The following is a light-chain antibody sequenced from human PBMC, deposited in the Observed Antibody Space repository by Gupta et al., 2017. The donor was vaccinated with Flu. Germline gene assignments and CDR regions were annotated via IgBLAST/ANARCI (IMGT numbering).Light chain of an antibody. CDR3: QQYNIWPLWT. CDR2: GAS. J-gene: IGKJ1*01. V-gene: IGKV3-15*01. CDR1: QFVSSN. Sequence: ESATLSCRASQFVSSNLAWYQQKPGQAPRLLIYGASTRATGIPARFSGSGSGTAFTLTISSLQSEDFAVYYCQQYNIWPLWTFGQGTKVEIK.